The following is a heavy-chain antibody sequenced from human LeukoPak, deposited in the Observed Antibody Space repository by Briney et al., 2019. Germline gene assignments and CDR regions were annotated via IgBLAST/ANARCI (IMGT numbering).Heavy chain of an antibody. J-gene: IGHJ4*02. V-gene: IGHV3-30*02. CDR1: GFTFSSYG. D-gene: IGHD6-13*01. Sequence: GGSLRLSCAAPGFTFSSYGMHWVRQAPGKGLEWVAFIRYDGSNKYYADSVKGRFTISRDNSKNTLYLQMNSLRAEDTAVYYCAKEHHSSSWYYQPTNNHIFDYWGQGTLVTVSS. CDR3: AKEHHSSSWYYQPTNNHIFDY. CDR2: IRYDGSNK.